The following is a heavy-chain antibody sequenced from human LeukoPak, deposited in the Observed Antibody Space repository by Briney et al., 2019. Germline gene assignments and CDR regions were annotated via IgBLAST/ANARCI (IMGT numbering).Heavy chain of an antibody. CDR3: ARELFSGSSPWD. Sequence: ASVKVSCKASGYTFTGYYLHWVRQAPGQGLEWMGIINPSGGSTSYAQKFQGRVTMTRDMSTSTVYMELSSLRSEDTAVYYCARELFSGSSPWDWGQGTLVTVSS. CDR2: INPSGGST. CDR1: GYTFTGYY. V-gene: IGHV1-46*01. J-gene: IGHJ4*02. D-gene: IGHD1-26*01.